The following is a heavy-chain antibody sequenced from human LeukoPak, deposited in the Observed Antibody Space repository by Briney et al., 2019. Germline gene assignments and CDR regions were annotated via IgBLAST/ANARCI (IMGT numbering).Heavy chain of an antibody. CDR1: GFTFSSYS. Sequence: PGGSLRLSCAASGFTFSSYSMNWVRQAPGKGLEWVSSISSSSSYIYYADSVKGRFTISRDNAKNSLYLQMNSLRAEDTAVYYCARAPSSSWSSYYYMDVWGKGTTVTVSS. J-gene: IGHJ6*03. CDR3: ARAPSSSWSSYYYMDV. V-gene: IGHV3-21*01. CDR2: ISSSSSYI. D-gene: IGHD6-13*01.